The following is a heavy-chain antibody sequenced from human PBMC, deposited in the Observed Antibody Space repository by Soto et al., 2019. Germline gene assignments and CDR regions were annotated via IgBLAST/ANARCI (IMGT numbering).Heavy chain of an antibody. V-gene: IGHV1-69*01. CDR2: IIPIFGPA. CDR1: EGTFSSYA. D-gene: IGHD3-10*01. J-gene: IGHJ4*02. CDR3: ARGTPYGSGSYSSDY. Sequence: QVQLVQSGAKVKKPGSSVKISCKAFEGTFSSYAISGGRQAPGQGLEWMGGIIPIFGPANYAQKFQGRVTITADESTSTAYMELSSLRSEDTAVYYCARGTPYGSGSYSSDYWGQGTLVTVSS.